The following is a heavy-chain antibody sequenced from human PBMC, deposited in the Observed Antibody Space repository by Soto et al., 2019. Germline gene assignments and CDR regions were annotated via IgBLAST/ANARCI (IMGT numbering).Heavy chain of an antibody. Sequence: GGSLGLSSAASGFTFWSYAMSWVRQAPGKGLEWVSAISGSGGSTYYADSVKGRFTISRDNSKNTLYLQMNSLRAEDTAVYYCAKSPKHYYDSGGYNWGQGTLVTLSS. CDR1: GFTFWSYA. CDR2: ISGSGGST. J-gene: IGHJ4*02. CDR3: AKSPKHYYDSGGYN. D-gene: IGHD3-22*01. V-gene: IGHV3-23*01.